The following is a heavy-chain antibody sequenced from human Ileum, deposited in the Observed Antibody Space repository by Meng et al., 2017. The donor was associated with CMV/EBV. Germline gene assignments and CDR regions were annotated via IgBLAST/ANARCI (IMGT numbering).Heavy chain of an antibody. CDR3: AREENTVNQFEY. CDR1: GCSISTYY. Sequence: QGNPQAQGRGLVKPSGPRSPPCSVSGCSISTYYGAWVRRPAGKALEWIGRINAGGSTNDNPSLKSRVTMSVDTSKNQFSLKVTSVTAADTAVYYCAREENTVNQFEYWGQGTLVTVSS. D-gene: IGHD4-17*01. CDR2: INAGGST. J-gene: IGHJ4*02. V-gene: IGHV4-4*07.